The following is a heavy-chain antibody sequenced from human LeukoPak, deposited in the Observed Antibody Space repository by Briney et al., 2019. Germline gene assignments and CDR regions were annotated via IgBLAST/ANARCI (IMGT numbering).Heavy chain of an antibody. Sequence: PGGSLRLSCAASGRTFSSYWMHWVRQAPGKGLMWVSRINSDGNYTTYADSVKGRFTISRDNAKNTLYQQMNSLRAEDTAVFYCVCETRSDSGRYFDYWGQGTLVTVSS. J-gene: IGHJ4*02. CDR3: VCETRSDSGRYFDY. CDR2: INSDGNYT. CDR1: GRTFSSYW. V-gene: IGHV3-74*03. D-gene: IGHD3-10*01.